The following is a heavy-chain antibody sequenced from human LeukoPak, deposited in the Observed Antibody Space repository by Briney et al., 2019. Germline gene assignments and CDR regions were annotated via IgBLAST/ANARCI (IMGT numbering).Heavy chain of an antibody. V-gene: IGHV1-46*01. CDR2: INPSGGST. Sequence: ASVKVSCKASGYTFTSYYMHWVRQAPGQGLEWMGIINPSGGSTSYAQKFQGWVTMTRDTSISTAYMELSRLRSDDAAVYYCARVGVAGIDAFDIWGQGTMVTVSS. CDR3: ARVGVAGIDAFDI. D-gene: IGHD6-19*01. CDR1: GYTFTSYY. J-gene: IGHJ3*02.